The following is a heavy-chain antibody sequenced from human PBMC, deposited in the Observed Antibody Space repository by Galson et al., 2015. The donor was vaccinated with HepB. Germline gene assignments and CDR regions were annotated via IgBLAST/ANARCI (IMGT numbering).Heavy chain of an antibody. J-gene: IGHJ3*02. CDR2: IKSKTDGGTT. D-gene: IGHD3-10*01. Sequence: SLRLSCAASGFTFSNAWMNWVRQAPGKGLEWVGRIKSKTDGGTTDYAAPVKGRFTISRDDSKNTLYLQMNSLKTEDTAVYYCTTADWDGSGSYAETKRDSNAFDIWGQGTMVTVSS. V-gene: IGHV3-15*07. CDR1: GFTFSNAW. CDR3: TTADWDGSGSYAETKRDSNAFDI.